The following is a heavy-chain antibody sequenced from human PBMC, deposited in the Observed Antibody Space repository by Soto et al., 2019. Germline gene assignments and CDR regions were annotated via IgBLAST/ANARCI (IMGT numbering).Heavy chain of an antibody. V-gene: IGHV4-4*02. CDR3: ARYRASRLYYYFGMDA. J-gene: IGHJ6*02. CDR1: GDCISSSKW. CDR2: IYHTGIT. D-gene: IGHD1-26*01. Sequence: XASLSLPCAVCGDCISSSKWWTWFRQPPGKGLEWIGDIYHTGITNYNPSLKSRVTILVDKSKNQFSLKLTSVTAADTAVYYCARYRASRLYYYFGMDAWGHGTTVTVSS.